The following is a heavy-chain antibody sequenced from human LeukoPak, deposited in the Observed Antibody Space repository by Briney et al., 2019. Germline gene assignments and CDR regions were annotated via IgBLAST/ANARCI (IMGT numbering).Heavy chain of an antibody. Sequence: SETLSLTCTVSGGSISSGGYYWSWIRQHPGKGLEWIGYIYYSGSTYYNPSLKSRVTISVDTSKNQFSLKLSSVTAADTAVYYCASLNSSSSFYFDYWGQGTLVTVSS. CDR3: ASLNSSSSFYFDY. D-gene: IGHD6-6*01. J-gene: IGHJ4*02. CDR2: IYYSGST. V-gene: IGHV4-31*03. CDR1: GGSISSGGYY.